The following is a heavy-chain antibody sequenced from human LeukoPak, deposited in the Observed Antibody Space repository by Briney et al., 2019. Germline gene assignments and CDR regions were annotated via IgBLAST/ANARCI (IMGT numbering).Heavy chain of an antibody. J-gene: IGHJ6*03. CDR2: INPNSGGT. V-gene: IGHV1-2*02. D-gene: IGHD3-10*01. Sequence: GASVKVSCKASGYTFTGYYMHWVRQAPGQGLEWMGWINPNSGGTNYAQKFQGRVTMTTDTSTSTAYMELRSLRSDDTAVYYCARHPAGLLWFGELLGYYYYYMDVWGKGTTVTVSS. CDR3: ARHPAGLLWFGELLGYYYYYMDV. CDR1: GYTFTGYY.